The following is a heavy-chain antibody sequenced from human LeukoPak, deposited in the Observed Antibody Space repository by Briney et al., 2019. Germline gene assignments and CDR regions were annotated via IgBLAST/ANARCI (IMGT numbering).Heavy chain of an antibody. CDR1: GGSISGYY. CDR3: ARDQNSDAFDI. CDR2: IYYSGST. Sequence: SETLSLTCTVSGGSISGYYWSWIRQPPGKGLEWIGYIYYSGSTNYNPSLKSRVTISVDTSKNQFSLKLSSVTAADTAVYYCARDQNSDAFDIWGQGTMVTVSS. J-gene: IGHJ3*02. V-gene: IGHV4-59*01. D-gene: IGHD1/OR15-1a*01.